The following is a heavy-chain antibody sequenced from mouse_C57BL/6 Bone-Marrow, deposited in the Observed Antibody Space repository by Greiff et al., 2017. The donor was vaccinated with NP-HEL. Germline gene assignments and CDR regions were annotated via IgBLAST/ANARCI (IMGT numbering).Heavy chain of an antibody. D-gene: IGHD2-2*01. CDR1: GYTFTSYW. J-gene: IGHJ3*01. CDR2: IHPNSGST. V-gene: IGHV1-64*01. Sequence: VQLQQPGAELVKPGASVKLSCKASGYTFTSYWMHWVKQRPGPGLEWIGMIHPNSGSTNYNEKFKSKATLTVDKSSSTAYMQLSSLTSEDSAVYYCARGFYYGYPAWFAYWGQGTLVTVSA. CDR3: ARGFYYGYPAWFAY.